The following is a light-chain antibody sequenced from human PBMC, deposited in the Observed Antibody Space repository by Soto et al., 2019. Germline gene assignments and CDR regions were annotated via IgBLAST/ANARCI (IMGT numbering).Light chain of an antibody. CDR2: FNNDGSH. V-gene: IGLV4-69*01. CDR1: SGHSSYA. J-gene: IGLJ7*02. CDR3: QTWGSGFEV. Sequence: QSVLTQPPSASASLGASVKLTCTLSSGHSSYAIAWHQKQPEKGPRYLMDFNNDGSHTKGDGIPDRFSGSSSGAERYFIIPSLRAEEEADYFCQTWGSGFEVFGVGTQLTAL.